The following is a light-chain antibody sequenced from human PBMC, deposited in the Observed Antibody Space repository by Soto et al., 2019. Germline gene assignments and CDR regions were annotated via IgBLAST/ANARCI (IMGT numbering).Light chain of an antibody. CDR1: QSVSKNF. J-gene: IGKJ1*01. Sequence: EIVLTQSPGTLSLSPGERATLSCRASQSVSKNFLAWYQHKPGQAPRLLIDDASNRATGIPDRFSGSGSGTDFTLTISSLEPEDSAVYYCQQCATPPLTFGQGNKVEIK. V-gene: IGKV3-20*01. CDR2: DAS. CDR3: QQCATPPLT.